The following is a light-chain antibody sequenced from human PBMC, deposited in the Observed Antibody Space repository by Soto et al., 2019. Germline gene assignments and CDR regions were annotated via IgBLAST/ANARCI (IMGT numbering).Light chain of an antibody. CDR3: QQLNSYPIT. V-gene: IGKV1-9*01. Sequence: DIQLTQSPSFLSASVGDRVTITCRASQGISSYLAWYQQKPGKAPKLLIYAASTLQSGGPSRFSGSGSGTEFTLTISSLQPEDFATDYCQQLNSYPITFGQGTRLEIK. CDR1: QGISSY. CDR2: AAS. J-gene: IGKJ5*01.